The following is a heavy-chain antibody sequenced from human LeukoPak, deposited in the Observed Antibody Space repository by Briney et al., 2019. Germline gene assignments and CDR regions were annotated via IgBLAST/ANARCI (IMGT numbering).Heavy chain of an antibody. Sequence: SETLSLTCTVSGGSISSSNYYWGWIRQPPGEGLEWIGSVYYSGSTHYNPSLRSRVTISVDTSKNQFSLNLSSVTAADTAGYYCSLTGTTGYFVYWGQGTLVTVS. J-gene: IGHJ4*02. CDR3: SLTGTTGYFVY. CDR2: VYYSGST. V-gene: IGHV4-39*07. CDR1: GGSISSSNYY. D-gene: IGHD1-7*01.